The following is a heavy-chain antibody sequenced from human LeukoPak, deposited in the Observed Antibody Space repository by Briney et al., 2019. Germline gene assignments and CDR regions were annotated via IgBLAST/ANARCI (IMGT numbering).Heavy chain of an antibody. CDR2: IYSGDST. J-gene: IGHJ4*02. CDR3: ARDPDKMATGGFDY. V-gene: IGHV3-66*01. D-gene: IGHD5-24*01. CDR1: GFTVSTNY. Sequence: GGSLRLSCAASGFTVSTNYMSWVRQAPGKGLEWVSVIYSGDSTYYADSVKGRFTISRDISKNTLYLQMNSLRAEDTAVYYCARDPDKMATGGFDYWGQGTLVTVSS.